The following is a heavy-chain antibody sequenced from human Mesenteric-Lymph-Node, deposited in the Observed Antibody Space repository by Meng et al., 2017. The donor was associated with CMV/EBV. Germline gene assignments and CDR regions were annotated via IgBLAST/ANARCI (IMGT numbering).Heavy chain of an antibody. CDR3: ARDRLGGAIVVVPAAPGPWFDP. D-gene: IGHD2-2*01. CDR2: IIPILGEP. CDR1: GGTVSSDS. Sequence: SVKVSCKASGGTVSSDSINWVRRAPGQGLEWMGSIIPILGEPNYAQKFQGRLTITADKSTSTAYMELSSLRSEDTAIYYCARDRLGGAIVVVPAAPGPWFDPWGQGTLVTVSS. J-gene: IGHJ5*02. V-gene: IGHV1-69*08.